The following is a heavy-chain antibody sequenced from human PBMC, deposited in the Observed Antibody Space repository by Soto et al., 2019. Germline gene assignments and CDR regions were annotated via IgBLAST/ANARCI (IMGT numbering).Heavy chain of an antibody. CDR3: ARAVRLVGDAFDI. V-gene: IGHV3-49*03. CDR2: IRNKAYGETT. D-gene: IGHD1-1*01. Sequence: GGSLRLSCTTSGFTFDDYPMSWFRQAPGKGLEWVSYIRNKAYGETTEYAASVKGRFIISRDDSTSIAFLQMNSLKTDDTAVYYCARAVRLVGDAFDIWGQATMVTVSS. CDR1: GFTFDDYP. J-gene: IGHJ3*02.